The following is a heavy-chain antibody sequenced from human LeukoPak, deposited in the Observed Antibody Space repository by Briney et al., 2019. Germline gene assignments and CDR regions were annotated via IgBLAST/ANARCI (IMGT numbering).Heavy chain of an antibody. Sequence: GASVTVSFTASGYTFSIYGIIWVRQAPGQGLEWMGWVSAFNGNTDYAPKLQGRVTMTTDTPTTTAYMEMRSLTSDDTAADYYGRRVGSYSHSDFWGQGTLVTVSS. CDR1: GYTFSIYG. D-gene: IGHD1-26*01. V-gene: IGHV1-18*01. CDR3: GRRVGSYSHSDF. CDR2: VSAFNGNT. J-gene: IGHJ4*02.